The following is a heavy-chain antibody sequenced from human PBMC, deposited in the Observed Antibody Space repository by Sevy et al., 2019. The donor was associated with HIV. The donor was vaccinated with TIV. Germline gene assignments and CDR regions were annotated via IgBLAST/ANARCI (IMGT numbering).Heavy chain of an antibody. CDR3: ARVKGYCSSTSCYRVWFDP. Sequence: SETLSLTCTVSGGSISSYYWSWIRQPPGKGLEWIGYIYYSGSTNYNPFLKSRVTISVDTSKNQFSLKLSSVTAADTAVYYCARVKGYCSSTSCYRVWFDPWGQGTLVTVSS. J-gene: IGHJ5*02. V-gene: IGHV4-59*01. D-gene: IGHD2-2*01. CDR1: GGSISSYY. CDR2: IYYSGST.